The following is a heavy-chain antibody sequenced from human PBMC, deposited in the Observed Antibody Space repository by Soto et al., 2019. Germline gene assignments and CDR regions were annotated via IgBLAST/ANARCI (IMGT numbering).Heavy chain of an antibody. CDR1: GFTFSSYA. CDR3: ARDARGYSYGFFDY. Sequence: QVQLVESGGGVVQPGRSLRLSCAASGFTFSSYAMHWVRQAPGKGLEWVAVISYDGSNKYYADSVKGRFTISRDNPKNTLYLQMNSLRAEDTAVYYCARDARGYSYGFFDYWGQGTLVTVSS. CDR2: ISYDGSNK. J-gene: IGHJ4*02. D-gene: IGHD5-18*01. V-gene: IGHV3-30-3*01.